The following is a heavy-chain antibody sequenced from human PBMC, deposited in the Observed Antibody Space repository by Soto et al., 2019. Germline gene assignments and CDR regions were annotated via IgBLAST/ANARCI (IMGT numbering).Heavy chain of an antibody. Sequence: ETLSLTLTVSVASISSYYRSSIWQPPGNVLEWIGYIYYSGRTNYNHSLKRRVTISVDTSKNQFSLKLSSVTSADTAVYYCARTYHSSGYQPFFDYWGQGTLLAIYS. V-gene: IGHV4-59*01. CDR3: ARTYHSSGYQPFFDY. CDR2: IYYSGRT. CDR1: VASISSYY. D-gene: IGHD3-22*01. J-gene: IGHJ4*02.